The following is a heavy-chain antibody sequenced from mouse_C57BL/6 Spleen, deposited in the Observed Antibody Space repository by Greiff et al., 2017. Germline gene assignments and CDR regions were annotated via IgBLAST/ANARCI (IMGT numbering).Heavy chain of an antibody. CDR3: ARALYYDFSSWFAY. CDR1: GFTFSDYG. J-gene: IGHJ3*01. V-gene: IGHV5-17*01. Sequence: EVNLVESGGGLVKPGGSLKLSCAASGFTFSDYGMHWVRQAPEKGLEWVAYISSGSSTIYYADKMKGRFTLSRDNAKNTLFLQMTSLMSECTAMYYCARALYYDFSSWFAYWGQGTLVTVSA. D-gene: IGHD2-4*01. CDR2: ISSGSSTI.